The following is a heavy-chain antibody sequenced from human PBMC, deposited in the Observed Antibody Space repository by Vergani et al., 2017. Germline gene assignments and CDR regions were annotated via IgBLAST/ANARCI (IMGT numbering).Heavy chain of an antibody. CDR1: GFTLSTYS. J-gene: IGHJ3*01. V-gene: IGHV3-48*02. CDR2: ISSSSSTI. D-gene: IGHD3-22*01. CDR3: ARDLEWFDTSGVNGF. Sequence: EVQLVESGGGLVQPGGSLRLSCAASGFTLSTYSMNWVRQAPGKGREWVSYISSSSSTIYYANSVKGRFTISRDNAKNSLYLKMNSLRDEDTAVYYCARDLEWFDTSGVNGFWGQGTMVTVSS.